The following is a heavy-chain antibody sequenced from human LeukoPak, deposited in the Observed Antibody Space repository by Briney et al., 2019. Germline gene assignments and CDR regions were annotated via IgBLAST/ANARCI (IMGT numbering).Heavy chain of an antibody. Sequence: PGGSLRLSCAASEFSVGSNYMTWVRQAPGKGLEWVSLIYSGGSTYYADSVKGRFTISRDNSKNTLYLQMNSLRAEDTAVYYCAKDFSVYHYDSRVLDYWGQGTLVTVSS. CDR1: EFSVGSNY. V-gene: IGHV3-66*02. CDR2: IYSGGST. D-gene: IGHD3-22*01. J-gene: IGHJ4*02. CDR3: AKDFSVYHYDSRVLDY.